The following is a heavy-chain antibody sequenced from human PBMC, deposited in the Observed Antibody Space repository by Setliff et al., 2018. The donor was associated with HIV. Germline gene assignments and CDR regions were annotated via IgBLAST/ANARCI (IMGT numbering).Heavy chain of an antibody. CDR1: GGSFSGFY. CDR2: INHSGKT. Sequence: SETLSLTCAVYGGSFSGFYWSWIRQAPGKGLEWIGEINHSGKTNYNPSLKGRITLSVDTSENQFALKLASVTAADTAVYYCARDDSIVLVPAIMRGDGFDFWGQGRMVTVSS. D-gene: IGHD2-2*01. CDR3: ARDDSIVLVPAIMRGDGFDF. V-gene: IGHV4-34*01. J-gene: IGHJ3*01.